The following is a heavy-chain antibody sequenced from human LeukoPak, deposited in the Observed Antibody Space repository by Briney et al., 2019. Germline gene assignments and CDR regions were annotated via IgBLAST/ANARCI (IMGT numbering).Heavy chain of an antibody. CDR2: LSGSGDST. Sequence: GGSLRLSCAASGFTFSSYDMSWARQAPGRGLEWVSALSGSGDSTYYGDYVKGRFTISRDNSKNTLYLQMISLRAEDTVVYCCAKTRPLDSSSWSHGDYWGQGALVTVSS. D-gene: IGHD6-13*01. J-gene: IGHJ4*02. V-gene: IGHV3-23*01. CDR3: AKTRPLDSSSWSHGDY. CDR1: GFTFSSYD.